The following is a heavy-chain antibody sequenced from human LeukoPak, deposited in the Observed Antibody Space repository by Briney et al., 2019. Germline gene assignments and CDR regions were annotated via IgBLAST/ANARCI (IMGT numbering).Heavy chain of an antibody. CDR1: GFVFGDYA. D-gene: IGHD5-24*01. Sequence: GGSLRLSCAASGFVFGDYAMHWVRQAPGKGLEWVSGISWNSVVKGYADSVKSRFTISRDNAKNSLYLQMNSLRAEDTALYYCAKVSLNNYYDYWGQGILVTVSS. CDR3: AKVSLNNYYDY. CDR2: ISWNSVVK. J-gene: IGHJ4*02. V-gene: IGHV3-9*01.